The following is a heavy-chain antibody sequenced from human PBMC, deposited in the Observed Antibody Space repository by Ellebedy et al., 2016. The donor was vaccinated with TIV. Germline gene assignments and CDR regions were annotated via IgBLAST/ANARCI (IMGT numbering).Heavy chain of an antibody. V-gene: IGHV4-61*05. J-gene: IGHJ6*02. D-gene: IGHD6-6*01. CDR2: IYYSGST. Sequence: MPSETLSLTCTVSGGSISSSSYYWGWIRQPPGKGLEWIGYIYYSGSTNYNPSLKSRVTISVDTSKNQFSLKLSSVTAADTAVYYCARLTYSSSTGDYYGMDVWGQGTTVTVSS. CDR1: GGSISSSSYY. CDR3: ARLTYSSSTGDYYGMDV.